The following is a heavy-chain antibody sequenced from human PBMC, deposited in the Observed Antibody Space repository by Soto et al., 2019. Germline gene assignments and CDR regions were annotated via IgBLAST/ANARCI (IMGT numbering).Heavy chain of an antibody. CDR1: VFSVHT. CDR2: VNPYSGDT. J-gene: IGHJ4*02. D-gene: IGHD2-15*01. CDR3: ASPRSGPWPDLGF. Sequence: GASVKVSCKASVFSVHTIHCVRRSPGQWREWMGWVNPYSGDTIYAQHFQGRVTMTTDTSITTVYMELNSLTSDDTAVYFCASPRSGPWPDLGFWGQGTVVTVSS. V-gene: IGHV1-2*02.